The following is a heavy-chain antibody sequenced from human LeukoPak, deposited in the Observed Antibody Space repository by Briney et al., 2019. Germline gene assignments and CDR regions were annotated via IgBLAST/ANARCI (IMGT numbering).Heavy chain of an antibody. CDR3: ARDTVETGYFDH. V-gene: IGHV1-46*01. Sequence: GASVKVSCKASGYTFTSYYMHWVRQAPGQGLEWMGIINPSGGSTSYAQKFQGRVTMTRDTSKNTVYMELSSLRSEDTAVYYCARDTVETGYFDHWGQGPLATVSS. CDR1: GYTFTSYY. J-gene: IGHJ4*02. D-gene: IGHD4-17*01. CDR2: INPSGGST.